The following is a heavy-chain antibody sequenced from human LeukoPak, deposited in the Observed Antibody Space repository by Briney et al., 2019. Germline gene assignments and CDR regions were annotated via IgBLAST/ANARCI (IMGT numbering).Heavy chain of an antibody. D-gene: IGHD6-13*01. Sequence: GRSLRLSCAASGFTFSSYGMHWVRQAPGKGLEWVAVISYDGSNKYYADSVKGRFTISRDNSKNTLYLQMNSLRAEDTAVYYCARFRREGSWYGNDWFDPWGQGTLVTVSS. J-gene: IGHJ5*02. CDR1: GFTFSSYG. V-gene: IGHV3-30*03. CDR2: ISYDGSNK. CDR3: ARFRREGSWYGNDWFDP.